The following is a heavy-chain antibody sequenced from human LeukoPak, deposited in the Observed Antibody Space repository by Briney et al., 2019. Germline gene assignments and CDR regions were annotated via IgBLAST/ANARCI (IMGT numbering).Heavy chain of an antibody. V-gene: IGHV3-7*01. CDR1: GFTFSSYW. J-gene: IGHJ4*02. CDR2: IKQDGSEK. Sequence: GGSLRLSCAASGFTFSSYWMSWVRQAPGKGLEWVANIKQDGSEKYYVDFVKGRFAISRDNAKNSLYLQMNSLRAEDTAVYYCARTSDGNHGDYFDYWGQGTLVTVSS. CDR3: ARTSDGNHGDYFDY. D-gene: IGHD1-14*01.